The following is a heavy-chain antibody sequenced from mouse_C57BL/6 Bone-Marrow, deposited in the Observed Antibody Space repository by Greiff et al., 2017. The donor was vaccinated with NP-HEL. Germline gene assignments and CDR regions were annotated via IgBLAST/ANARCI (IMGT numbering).Heavy chain of an antibody. CDR3: AREEDGYYDYFDY. CDR1: GYAFTNYL. Sequence: VQLQQSGAELVRPGTSVKVSCKASGYAFTNYLIEWVKQRPGQGLEWIGVINPGSGGTNYNEKFKGKATLTVDKPSSTAYMQLSSLTSEDSAVYYCAREEDGYYDYFDYWGQGTTLTVSS. D-gene: IGHD2-3*01. CDR2: INPGSGGT. V-gene: IGHV1-54*01. J-gene: IGHJ2*01.